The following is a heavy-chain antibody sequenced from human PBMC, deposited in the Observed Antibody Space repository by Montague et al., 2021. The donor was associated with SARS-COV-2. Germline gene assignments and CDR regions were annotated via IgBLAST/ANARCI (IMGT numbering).Heavy chain of an antibody. D-gene: IGHD6-19*01. CDR1: GFTFNNYA. CDR2: ISYDGSNK. CDR3: VRASLIKARIAVAGTTVY. V-gene: IGHV3-30*09. Sequence: SLRLSCAASGFTFNNYAMHWVRQAPGKGLEWVAIISYDGSNKYYADSVKGRFAISRDNSKNTLYLQMRSLRAEDTAVYYCVRASLIKARIAVAGTTVYWGQGTLVTISS. J-gene: IGHJ4*02.